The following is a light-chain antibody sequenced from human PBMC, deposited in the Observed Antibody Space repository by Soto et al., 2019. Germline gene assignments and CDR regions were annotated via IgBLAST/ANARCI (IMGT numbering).Light chain of an antibody. V-gene: IGKV3-20*01. CDR3: HQYGSSPRT. CDR2: GAS. Sequence: ELVLTQSPGTLSLSPGDRATLSCRASQSVSSNFLAWYQQKPGQAPRLLIYGASISATGIPDRFSGSGSGTDFTLTIRRLEPEDFAMYFCHQYGSSPRTFGQGTKVDIK. CDR1: QSVSSNF. J-gene: IGKJ1*01.